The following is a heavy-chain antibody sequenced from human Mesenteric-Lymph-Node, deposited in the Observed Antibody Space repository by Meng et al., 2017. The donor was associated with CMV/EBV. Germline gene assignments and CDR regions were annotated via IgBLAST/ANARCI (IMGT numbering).Heavy chain of an antibody. CDR2: ISTYNGNT. V-gene: IGHV1-18*01. Sequence: SGNTLTSYGISWVRQDPGQGLEWMGWISTYNGNTNYAQNLQGRVTMTTDTSTSTAYMEVRSLTSDDTAVYYCAKDNYFGSGSYLGYWGQGTLVTVSS. J-gene: IGHJ4*02. D-gene: IGHD3-10*01. CDR1: GNTLTSYG. CDR3: AKDNYFGSGSYLGY.